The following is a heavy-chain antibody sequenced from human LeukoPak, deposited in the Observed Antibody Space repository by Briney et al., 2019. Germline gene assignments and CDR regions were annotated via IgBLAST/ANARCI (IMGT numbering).Heavy chain of an antibody. CDR1: GGSISSYY. Sequence: KPSETLSLTCTVSGGSISSYYWSWIRQPPGKGLEWIGYIYYSGSTNYNPSLKSRVTISVDTSKNQFSLRLSSVTAADTAVYYCASAWLGDYFPLDFWGQGALVTVSS. D-gene: IGHD3-10*01. V-gene: IGHV4-59*01. CDR2: IYYSGST. CDR3: ASAWLGDYFPLDF. J-gene: IGHJ4*02.